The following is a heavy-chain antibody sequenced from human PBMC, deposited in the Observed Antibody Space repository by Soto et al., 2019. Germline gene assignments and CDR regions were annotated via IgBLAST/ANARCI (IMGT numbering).Heavy chain of an antibody. CDR1: GYTFTSYA. V-gene: IGHV1-3*01. CDR2: INAGNGNT. D-gene: IGHD2-2*01. J-gene: IGHJ5*02. Sequence: QVQLVQSGAEVKKPGASVKVSCKASGYTFTSYAMHWVRQAPGQRLEWMGWINAGNGNTKYSQKFQGRVTITRDTSASTAYMELSSLRSEDTAVYYCARVGYCSSTSCRNWFDPWGQGTLVTVSS. CDR3: ARVGYCSSTSCRNWFDP.